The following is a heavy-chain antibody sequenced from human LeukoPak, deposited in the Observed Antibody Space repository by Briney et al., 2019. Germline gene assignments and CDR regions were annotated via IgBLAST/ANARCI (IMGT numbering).Heavy chain of an antibody. J-gene: IGHJ4*02. D-gene: IGHD3-22*01. V-gene: IGHV3-23*01. Sequence: GGSLRLSCTVSGITLSNYGMSWVRQSPGKGLEWVAGISGSGGGTNYADSVKGRFTISRDNPKNTLFLQMNNLRAEDTAVYFCAKRGVVIRVILVGFHKEAYYFDSWGQGALVTVSS. CDR1: GITLSNYG. CDR3: AKRGVVIRVILVGFHKEAYYFDS. CDR2: ISGSGGGT.